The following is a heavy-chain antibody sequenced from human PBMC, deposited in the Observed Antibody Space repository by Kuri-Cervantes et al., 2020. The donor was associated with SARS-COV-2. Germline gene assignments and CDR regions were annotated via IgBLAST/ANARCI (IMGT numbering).Heavy chain of an antibody. CDR1: GGSFSGYY. D-gene: IGHD6-19*01. CDR3: ARRYGGHFHAVAAPGPYYFDY. CDR2: INHSGST. Sequence: GSLRLSCAVYGGSFSGYYWSWIRQPPGKGLEWIGEINHSGSTYYNPSLKSRVTISVDTSKNQFSLKLSSVTAADTAVYYCARRYGGHFHAVAAPGPYYFDYWGQGTLVTVSS. J-gene: IGHJ4*02. V-gene: IGHV4-34*01.